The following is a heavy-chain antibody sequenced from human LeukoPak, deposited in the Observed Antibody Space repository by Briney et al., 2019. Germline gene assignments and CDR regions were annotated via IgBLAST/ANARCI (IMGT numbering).Heavy chain of an antibody. Sequence: PSETLSLTCAVSGGSISSYYWSWIRQPPGKGLEWIGYIYYSGSTNYNPSLKSRVTISVDTSKNQFSLKLSSVTAADTAVYYCARDSSGYYEGNAFDIWGQGTMVTVSS. CDR3: ARDSSGYYEGNAFDI. CDR1: GGSISSYY. D-gene: IGHD3-22*01. CDR2: IYYSGST. J-gene: IGHJ3*02. V-gene: IGHV4-59*01.